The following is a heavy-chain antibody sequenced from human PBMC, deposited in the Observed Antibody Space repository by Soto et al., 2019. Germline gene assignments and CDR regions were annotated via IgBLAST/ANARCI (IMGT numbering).Heavy chain of an antibody. CDR1: GAPITTTKW. J-gene: IGHJ6*02. CDR3: ATQTISYAWGV. V-gene: IGHV4-4*02. Sequence: QVQLQESGPGLVKPSETMSLTCTVSGAPITTTKWWAWVRLPPGKGLEWIGELSRGDERSSNPSLEGRFTMSLDKSNNHFSRKLTSVTAADTAIYYGATQTISYAWGVWGRGTSVTVSS. D-gene: IGHD3-16*01. CDR2: LSRGDER.